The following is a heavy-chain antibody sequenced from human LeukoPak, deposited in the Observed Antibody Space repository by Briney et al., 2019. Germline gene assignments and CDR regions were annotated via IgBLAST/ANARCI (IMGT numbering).Heavy chain of an antibody. Sequence: SETLSLTCAVYGGSFSGYYWSWIRQPPGKGLEWIGEINHSGSTNYNPSLKSRVTISVDTSKNQFSLKLSSVTAADTAVYYCARGGYGSGSYEAYRIGERWFDPWGQGTLVTVSS. V-gene: IGHV4-34*01. J-gene: IGHJ5*02. CDR3: ARGGYGSGSYEAYRIGERWFDP. CDR1: GGSFSGYY. D-gene: IGHD3-10*01. CDR2: INHSGST.